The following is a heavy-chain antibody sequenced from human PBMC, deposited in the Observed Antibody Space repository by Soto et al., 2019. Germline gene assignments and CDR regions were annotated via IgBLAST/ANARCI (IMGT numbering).Heavy chain of an antibody. V-gene: IGHV1-3*01. D-gene: IGHD3-9*01. CDR1: GYTFTSYA. CDR3: ARDQQYYDILTGPHNWFDP. Sequence: GASVKVSCKASGYTFTSYAMHWVRQAPGQRLEWMGWINAGNGNTKYSQKFQGRVTITRDTSASTAYMELSSLRSEDTAVYYCARDQQYYDILTGPHNWFDPWGQGTLVTVSS. CDR2: INAGNGNT. J-gene: IGHJ5*02.